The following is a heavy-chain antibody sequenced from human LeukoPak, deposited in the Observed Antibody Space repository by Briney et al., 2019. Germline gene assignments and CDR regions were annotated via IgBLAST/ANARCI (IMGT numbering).Heavy chain of an antibody. Sequence: SQTLSLTCTVSGGSISSGGYYWSWIRQHPGKGLEWIGYIYYSGSTNYNPSLKSRVTISVDTSKNQFSLKLSSVTAADTAVYYCARDGPLYGDEGDYWGQGTLVTVSS. J-gene: IGHJ4*02. D-gene: IGHD4-17*01. CDR3: ARDGPLYGDEGDY. CDR2: IYYSGST. CDR1: GGSISSGGYY. V-gene: IGHV4-31*03.